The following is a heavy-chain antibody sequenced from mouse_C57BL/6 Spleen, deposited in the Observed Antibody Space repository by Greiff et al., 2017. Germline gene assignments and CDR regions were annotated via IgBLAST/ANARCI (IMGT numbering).Heavy chain of an antibody. V-gene: IGHV1-61*01. CDR1: GYTFTSYW. CDR2: IYPSDSET. CDR3: ARERVDAMDY. D-gene: IGHD1-1*02. Sequence: QVQLHQPGAELVRPGSSVKLSCKASGYTFTSYWMDWVKQRPGQGLEWIGNIYPSDSETHYNQKFKDKATLTVDKSSSTAYMQLSSLTSEDSAVYYCARERVDAMDYWGQGTSVTVSS. J-gene: IGHJ4*01.